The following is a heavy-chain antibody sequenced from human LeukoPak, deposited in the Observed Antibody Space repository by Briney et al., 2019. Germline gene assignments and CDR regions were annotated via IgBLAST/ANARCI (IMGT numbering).Heavy chain of an antibody. Sequence: GGSLRLSCAASGFTFSSYWMSWVRQAPGKGLEWVANIKQDGSEKYYVDSAKGRFTISRDNAKNSLYLQMNSLRAEDTAVYYCARTPRGYDYVWGSYRVYFDYWGQGTLVTVSS. CDR1: GFTFSSYW. J-gene: IGHJ4*02. CDR2: IKQDGSEK. CDR3: ARTPRGYDYVWGSYRVYFDY. V-gene: IGHV3-7*01. D-gene: IGHD3-16*01.